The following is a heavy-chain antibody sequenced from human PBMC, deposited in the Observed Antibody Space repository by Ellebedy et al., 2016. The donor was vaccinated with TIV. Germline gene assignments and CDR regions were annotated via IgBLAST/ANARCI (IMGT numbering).Heavy chain of an antibody. V-gene: IGHV3-7*03. Sequence: GESLKISCEASGFTFSSYSMNWVRQAPGKGLEWVANIKQDGSKRFYVDSVKGRITISRDNAKNSLYLQMNNLRAEDTAVYYCARDRGLTMLLSFDPWGQGTLVTVSS. J-gene: IGHJ5*02. D-gene: IGHD2/OR15-2a*01. CDR3: ARDRGLTMLLSFDP. CDR2: IKQDGSKR. CDR1: GFTFSSYS.